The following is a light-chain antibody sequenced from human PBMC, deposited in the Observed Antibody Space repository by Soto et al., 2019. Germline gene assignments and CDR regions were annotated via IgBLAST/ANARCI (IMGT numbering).Light chain of an antibody. CDR3: QSYDSSLSLYV. J-gene: IGLJ1*01. V-gene: IGLV1-40*01. CDR2: GNS. Sequence: QSVLTQPPSVSGAPGQRVTISCTGSSSNIGAGYEVHWYQQLPGAAPKLLIYGNSNRPSGVPDRFSGSKSGTSASLAITGLQAEDEADYYCQSYDSSLSLYVFGT. CDR1: SSNIGAGYE.